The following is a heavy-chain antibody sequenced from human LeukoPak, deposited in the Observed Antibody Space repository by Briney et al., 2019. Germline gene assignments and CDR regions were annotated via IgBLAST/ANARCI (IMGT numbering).Heavy chain of an antibody. V-gene: IGHV4-39*07. D-gene: IGHD4-17*01. J-gene: IGHJ3*02. Sequence: SETLSLTCTVSGVSISSSYSYWGWIRQPPGKGLEWIGEINHSGSTNYNPSLKSRVTISVDTSKNQFSLKLSSVTAADTAVYYCAGTTVTTRAFDIWGQGTMVTVSS. CDR3: AGTTVTTRAFDI. CDR1: GVSISSSYSY. CDR2: INHSGST.